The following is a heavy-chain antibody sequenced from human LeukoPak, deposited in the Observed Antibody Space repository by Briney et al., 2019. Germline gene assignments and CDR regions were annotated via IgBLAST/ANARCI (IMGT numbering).Heavy chain of an antibody. CDR2: INHSGST. D-gene: IGHD6-19*01. CDR1: GXSFSGYY. CDR3: ARGANSSVFDY. V-gene: IGHV4-34*01. J-gene: IGHJ4*02. Sequence: PSETLSLTCAVYGXSFSGYYGSWIRQPPGKGLEWIGEINHSGSTNYNPSLKSRVTISVDTSKNQFSLRLSSVTAADTAVYYCARGANSSVFDYWGQGTLVTVSS.